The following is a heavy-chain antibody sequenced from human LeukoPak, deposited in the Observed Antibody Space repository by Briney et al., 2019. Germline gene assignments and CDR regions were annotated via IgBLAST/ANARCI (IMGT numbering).Heavy chain of an antibody. CDR2: IKSKTDGGTT. D-gene: IGHD3-10*01. V-gene: IGHV3-15*01. J-gene: IGHJ4*02. CDR1: GFTFSNAW. Sequence: GGSLRLSCAASGFTFSNAWMSCVRQAPGKGLEWVGRIKSKTDGGTTDYAAPVKGRFTISRDDSKNTLYLQMNSLKTEDTAVYYCTTAIGAPYYFDYWGQGTLVTVSS. CDR3: TTAIGAPYYFDY.